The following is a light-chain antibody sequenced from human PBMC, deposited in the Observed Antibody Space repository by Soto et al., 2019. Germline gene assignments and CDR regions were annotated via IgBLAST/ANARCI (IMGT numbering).Light chain of an antibody. CDR1: QSVSSS. CDR3: QQYNMWPVT. CDR2: GAS. V-gene: IGKV3-15*01. J-gene: IGKJ4*01. Sequence: EIVMTQSPVTLSVSPGERVTLPCRASQSVSSSLAWYQQKPGQAPRILIYGASTRATGIPARFSGSGSGTKFTLTISSLQSEDFAVYYCQQYNMWPVTFGVGTKVEIK.